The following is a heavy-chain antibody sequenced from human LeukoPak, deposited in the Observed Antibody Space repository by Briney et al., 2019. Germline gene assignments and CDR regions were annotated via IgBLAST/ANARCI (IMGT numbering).Heavy chain of an antibody. CDR3: ARDPNGDYIGAFEM. CDR1: GFTFSTYA. D-gene: IGHD2-8*01. V-gene: IGHV3-23*01. CDR2: IRGSGRRP. Sequence: GGSLRLSCAASGFTFSTYAMTWVGQAPGRGMEWVSAIRGSGRRPFYADSVKGGFTIYRDNTRKTLYLQMNSLRAEDTALYYCARDPNGDYIGAFEMWGQGIMVTVSS. J-gene: IGHJ3*02.